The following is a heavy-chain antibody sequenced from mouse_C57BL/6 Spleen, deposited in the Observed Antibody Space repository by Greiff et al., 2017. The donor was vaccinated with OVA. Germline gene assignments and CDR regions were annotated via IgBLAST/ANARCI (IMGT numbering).Heavy chain of an antibody. V-gene: IGHV1-64*01. D-gene: IGHD2-1*01. CDR1: GYTFTSYW. J-gene: IGHJ2*01. CDR2: IHPNSGST. CDR3: AREGDGNSPWYFDY. Sequence: VQLQQPGAELVKPGASVKLSCKASGYTFTSYWMHWVKQRPGQGLEWIGMIHPNSGSTNYNEKFKSKATLTVDKSSSTAYMQLSSLTSEDSAVYYCAREGDGNSPWYFDYWGQGTTLTVSS.